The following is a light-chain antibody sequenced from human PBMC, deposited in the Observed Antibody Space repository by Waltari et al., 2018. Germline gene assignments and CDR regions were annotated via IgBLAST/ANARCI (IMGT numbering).Light chain of an antibody. CDR1: SSDVGGYTY. CDR2: EVS. V-gene: IGLV2-8*01. Sequence: QSALTQPPSASGSPGQSVTMSCTGPSSDVGGYTYVSWYHQHPGTVPKLIIYEVSERPSGVPHRFSGSKSGNTASLTVSGLQAEDEADYYCSSYAGSNSHVFGTGTRVTVL. CDR3: SSYAGSNSHV. J-gene: IGLJ1*01.